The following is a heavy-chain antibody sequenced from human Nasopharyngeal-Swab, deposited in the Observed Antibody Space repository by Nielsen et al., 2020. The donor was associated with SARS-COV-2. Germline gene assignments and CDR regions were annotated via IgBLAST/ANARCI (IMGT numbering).Heavy chain of an antibody. CDR3: ASSLGTGYSSGWYWDAHAFDI. CDR1: GGSFSGYY. D-gene: IGHD6-19*01. J-gene: IGHJ3*02. CDR2: INHSGST. V-gene: IGHV4-34*01. Sequence: SETLSLTCAVYGGSFSGYYWSWIRQPPGKGLEWIGEINHSGSTNYNPSLKSRVTISVDTSKNQFSLKLSSVTAADTAVYYCASSLGTGYSSGWYWDAHAFDIWSQGTMVTVSS.